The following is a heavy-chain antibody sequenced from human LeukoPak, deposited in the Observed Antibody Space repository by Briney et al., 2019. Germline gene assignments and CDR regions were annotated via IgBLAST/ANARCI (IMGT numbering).Heavy chain of an antibody. CDR3: ATDLSFYHYGDYDPAAFDI. V-gene: IGHV3-7*04. CDR2: IKQEGIDK. D-gene: IGHD4-17*01. CDR1: GFTFSNYC. Sequence: GGSLRLSCTPSGFTFSNYCMIWVRQAPGKGVEWVANIKQEGIDKDDEDTVKGRFTISRDNAKSSLSLQMNSLRAEDTAVYYCATDLSFYHYGDYDPAAFDIWGQGTMVTVSS. J-gene: IGHJ3*02.